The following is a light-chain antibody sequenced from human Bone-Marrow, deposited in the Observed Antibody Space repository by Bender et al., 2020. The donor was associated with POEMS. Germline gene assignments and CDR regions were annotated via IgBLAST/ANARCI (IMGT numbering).Light chain of an antibody. CDR1: TTDVGSYNR. V-gene: IGLV2-23*01. J-gene: IGLJ3*02. Sequence: QSALTQPASVSGSPGQSITISCSGTTTDVGSYNRVSWYQHHPGKAPKLIIYDGGRRASGVSNRGSASKTGDSASLTGAGLQAEDEADYCCCAVGGGVVFGGGTKVTVL. CDR3: CAVGGGVV. CDR2: DGG.